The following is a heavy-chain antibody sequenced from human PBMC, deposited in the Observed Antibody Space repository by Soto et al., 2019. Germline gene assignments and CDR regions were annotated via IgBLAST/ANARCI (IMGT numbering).Heavy chain of an antibody. J-gene: IGHJ4*02. CDR3: STQPFPDY. V-gene: IGHV3-15*01. Sequence: GSLRLSCTASGFNFTRAWLNWVRQAPGKGLEWVGRIKSKHYRGTEEYAAPVKGRFTISRDDSKNTLYLQMNSLKAEDSAVYYCSTQPFPDYWGQGTLVTVSS. D-gene: IGHD2-2*01. CDR1: GFNFTRAW. CDR2: IKSKHYRGTE.